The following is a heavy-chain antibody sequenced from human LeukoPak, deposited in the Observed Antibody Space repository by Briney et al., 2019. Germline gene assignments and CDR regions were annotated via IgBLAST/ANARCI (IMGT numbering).Heavy chain of an antibody. V-gene: IGHV3-20*04. CDR2: INWNGGST. J-gene: IGHJ6*03. Sequence: RSGGSLRLSRAASGFTFDDYGMSWVRQAPGKGLEWVSGINWNGGSTGYADSVKGRFTISRDNAKNSLYLQMNSLRAEDTALYYCARIEYSSSSYYYYMDVWGKGTTVTVSS. CDR3: ARIEYSSSSYYYYMDV. D-gene: IGHD6-6*01. CDR1: GFTFDDYG.